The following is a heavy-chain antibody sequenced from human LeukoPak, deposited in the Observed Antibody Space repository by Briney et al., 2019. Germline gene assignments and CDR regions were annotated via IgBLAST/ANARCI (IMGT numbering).Heavy chain of an antibody. CDR3: ARISRYSSSWYWGNSNY. CDR1: GYTFTSYG. Sequence: ASVKVSCKASGYTFTSYGISWVRRAPGQGLEWMGWISAYNGNTNYAQKLQGRVTMTTDTSTSTAYMELRSLRSDDTAVYYCARISRYSSSWYWGNSNYWGQGTLVTVSS. V-gene: IGHV1-18*01. J-gene: IGHJ4*02. D-gene: IGHD6-13*01. CDR2: ISAYNGNT.